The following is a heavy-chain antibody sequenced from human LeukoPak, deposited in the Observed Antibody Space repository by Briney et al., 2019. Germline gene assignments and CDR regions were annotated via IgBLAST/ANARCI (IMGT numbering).Heavy chain of an antibody. Sequence: GGSLRLSCAASGFTLSSYGMHWVRQAPGKGLEWVAVIWYDGSNKYYADSVKGRFTISRDNSKNTLYLQMNSLRAEDTAVYYCARELDGDYFVPSGQMDVWGQGTTVTVSS. CDR2: IWYDGSNK. J-gene: IGHJ6*01. CDR3: ARELDGDYFVPSGQMDV. D-gene: IGHD4-17*01. CDR1: GFTLSSYG. V-gene: IGHV3-33*01.